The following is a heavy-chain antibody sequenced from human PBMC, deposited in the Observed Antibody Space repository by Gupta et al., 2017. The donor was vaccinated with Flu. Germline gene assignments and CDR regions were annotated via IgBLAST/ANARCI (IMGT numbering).Heavy chain of an antibody. D-gene: IGHD2-2*01. CDR2: RSAFGGGA. Sequence: EEQLLESGGGLVQPGGSLKLPFAVSGFTSNRYDMRWVRQGPAKGLEWVSRRSAFGGGALYADSVNGRCCFSRDTSRNTLHLQMNSLSVEDTAVYYCVKDDTRCTHASRPADTYASGVWGRGATVTVSS. V-gene: IGHV3-23*01. CDR1: GFTSNRYD. CDR3: VKDDTRCTHASRPADTYASGV. J-gene: IGHJ6*02.